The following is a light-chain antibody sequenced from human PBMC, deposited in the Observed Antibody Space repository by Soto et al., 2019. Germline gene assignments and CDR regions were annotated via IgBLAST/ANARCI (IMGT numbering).Light chain of an antibody. CDR3: QLYGSSPLYT. Sequence: EIVLTQSPGTLSLSPGERATLSCRVSQSINNRYLAWYQQKPGQAPRVLIYGASSRATGIPDRFSGSGSGTDFTLTISRLEPEDFAVYYCQLYGSSPLYTFDQGTKLEI. CDR2: GAS. CDR1: QSINNRY. J-gene: IGKJ2*01. V-gene: IGKV3-20*01.